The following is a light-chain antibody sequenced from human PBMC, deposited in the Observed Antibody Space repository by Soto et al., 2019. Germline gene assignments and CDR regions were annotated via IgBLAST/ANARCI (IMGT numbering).Light chain of an antibody. CDR2: AAS. J-gene: IGKJ1*01. Sequence: AIRMTQSPSSLSASTGDRVTITCRASQGISSYLAWYQQKPGKAPKLLIYAASTLHSGVPSRFSGSGSRTDLTLTISCLQSEDFATYYCQQYYSYPRTFGQGTKVQIK. CDR3: QQYYSYPRT. CDR1: QGISSY. V-gene: IGKV1-8*01.